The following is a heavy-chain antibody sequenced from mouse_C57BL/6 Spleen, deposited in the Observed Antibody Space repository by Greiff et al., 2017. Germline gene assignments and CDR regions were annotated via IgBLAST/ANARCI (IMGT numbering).Heavy chain of an antibody. D-gene: IGHD2-5*01. CDR3: ARGDYSTY. CDR2: IYPRSGNT. CDR1: GYTFTSYG. Sequence: VKLQESGAELARPGASVKLSCKASGYTFTSYGISWVKQRTGQGLEWIGEIYPRSGNTYYNEKFKGKATLTADKSSSTAYMALRSLTSEDSAVYFCARGDYSTYWGQGTLVTVSA. V-gene: IGHV1-81*01. J-gene: IGHJ3*01.